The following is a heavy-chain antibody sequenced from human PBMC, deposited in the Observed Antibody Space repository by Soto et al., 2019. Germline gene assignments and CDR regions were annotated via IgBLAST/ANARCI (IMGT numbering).Heavy chain of an antibody. Sequence: QVQLVQSGAEVKKPGASVKVSCKASGYTFTSYDINWVRQATGQGLEWMGWMNPNSGNTGYAQKFQGRVTMTMNTAISTAYMELSSLRSDDTAVYYCARVATYCSGGSCYSYWFDPWGQGTLVTVSS. CDR1: GYTFTSYD. J-gene: IGHJ5*02. CDR2: MNPNSGNT. D-gene: IGHD2-15*01. V-gene: IGHV1-8*01. CDR3: ARVATYCSGGSCYSYWFDP.